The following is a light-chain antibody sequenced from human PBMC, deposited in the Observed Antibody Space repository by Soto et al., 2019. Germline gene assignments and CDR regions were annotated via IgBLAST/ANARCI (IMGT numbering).Light chain of an antibody. J-gene: IGKJ5*01. CDR3: EQLSSYPPVT. Sequence: DIQLTQSPSFLSASVGDRVTITCRASQGIGSSLAWYQQKPGKAPMLLIYAASTLQTGVPSRFSGSGSGTEFTLTVSSLQPEDFATYYCEQLSSYPPVTFGQGTRLEIK. V-gene: IGKV1-9*01. CDR1: QGIGSS. CDR2: AAS.